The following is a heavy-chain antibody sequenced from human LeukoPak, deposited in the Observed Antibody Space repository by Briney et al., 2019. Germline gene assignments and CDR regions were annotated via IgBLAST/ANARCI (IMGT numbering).Heavy chain of an antibody. Sequence: GGSLRLSCAASGFSFSSYGRNWVRQAPGKGLEWVSSISSSSSYIYYADSVKGRFTISRDNAKNSLYLQMNSLRAEDTAVYYCARKGGRYYGMDVWGQGTTVTVSS. CDR2: ISSSSSYI. D-gene: IGHD1-26*01. CDR1: GFSFSSYG. V-gene: IGHV3-21*01. CDR3: ARKGGRYYGMDV. J-gene: IGHJ6*02.